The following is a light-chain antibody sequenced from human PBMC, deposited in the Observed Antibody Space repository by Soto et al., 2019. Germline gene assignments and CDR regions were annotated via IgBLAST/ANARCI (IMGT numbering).Light chain of an antibody. Sequence: DLQMTQSPSTLSGSVGDRVTITCRASQSISSWLAWYQQKPGKAPKLLIYDASSLESGVPSRFSGSGSGTEFTLTISSLQPDDFATYYCQHYNSYSEAFGQGTKVDNK. CDR2: DAS. V-gene: IGKV1-5*01. CDR1: QSISSW. CDR3: QHYNSYSEA. J-gene: IGKJ1*01.